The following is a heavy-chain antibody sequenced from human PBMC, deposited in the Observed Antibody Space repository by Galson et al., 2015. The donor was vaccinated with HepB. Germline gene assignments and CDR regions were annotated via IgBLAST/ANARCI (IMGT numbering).Heavy chain of an antibody. CDR1: GFSFNTYT. J-gene: IGHJ5*02. D-gene: IGHD4-17*01. CDR2: ISDSGSYM. Sequence: SLRLSCAGSGFSFNTYTMNWIRQAPGKGLGWVSSISDSGSYMYYADSVKDRFTISRDNAKNSVFLQMSSLRGEDTAVYYCARGHVDYDPAGWFDPWGQGTLVTVSS. V-gene: IGHV3-21*01. CDR3: ARGHVDYDPAGWFDP.